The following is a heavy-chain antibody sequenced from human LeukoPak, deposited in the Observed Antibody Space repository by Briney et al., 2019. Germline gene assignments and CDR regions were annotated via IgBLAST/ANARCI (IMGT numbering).Heavy chain of an antibody. Sequence: SETLSLTCTVSGGSISSYYWSWIRQPPGKGLEWIGYIYYSGSTNYNPSLKSRVTISVDTSKNQFSLKLSSVTAADTAVYYCARTGYCSGTSCRQIDAFDIWGQGTMVTVSS. CDR1: GGSISSYY. J-gene: IGHJ3*02. CDR2: IYYSGST. CDR3: ARTGYCSGTSCRQIDAFDI. D-gene: IGHD2-2*01. V-gene: IGHV4-59*01.